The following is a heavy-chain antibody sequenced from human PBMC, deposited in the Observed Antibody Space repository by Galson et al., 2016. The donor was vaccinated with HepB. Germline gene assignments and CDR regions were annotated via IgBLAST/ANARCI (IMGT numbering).Heavy chain of an antibody. Sequence: SETLSLTCTVSDGSIRSSSFSWGWIRQPPGKGLEWIGTVYRGKTYYNPSLEGRVTISAGMPMDLLSLKLTSLTGADTAVYYCAREGLLTKASFDCWGQGTLVAVSS. V-gene: IGHV4-39*01. CDR1: DGSIRSSSFS. J-gene: IGHJ4*02. CDR2: VYRGKT. CDR3: AREGLLTKASFDC. D-gene: IGHD4-11*01.